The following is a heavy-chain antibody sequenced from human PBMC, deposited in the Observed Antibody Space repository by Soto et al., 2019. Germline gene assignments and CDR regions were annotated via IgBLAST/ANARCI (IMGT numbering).Heavy chain of an antibody. CDR1: GYTFTDYG. D-gene: IGHD3-3*01. V-gene: IGHV1-18*01. CDR2: ISPHNDNT. CDR3: ARGVSGYPFDH. Sequence: QVQLVQSGAEVKKPGASVKVSCKASGYTFTDYGITWVRQAPGQGLEWMGWISPHNDNTDYAQKFQGRVTMTTDTSTTTAYLELRSLRSDDTAVFYCARGVSGYPFDHWGQGTLVTVSS. J-gene: IGHJ4*02.